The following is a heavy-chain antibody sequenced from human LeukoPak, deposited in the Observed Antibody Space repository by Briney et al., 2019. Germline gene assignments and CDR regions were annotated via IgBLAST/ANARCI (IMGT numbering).Heavy chain of an antibody. Sequence: AGSLTLSCAANGFTYDVHGMNWVRQAPRKGPEWLSGINWKGNVTGYADPMKGRFTTSRATTNNSLYLQMESLRGEGTALYFCARAGRGPTWDGAYYYQMDVWGKGTTVTVSS. CDR2: INWKGNVT. V-gene: IGHV3-20*04. J-gene: IGHJ6*03. D-gene: IGHD7-27*01. CDR1: GFTYDVHG. CDR3: ARAGRGPTWDGAYYYQMDV.